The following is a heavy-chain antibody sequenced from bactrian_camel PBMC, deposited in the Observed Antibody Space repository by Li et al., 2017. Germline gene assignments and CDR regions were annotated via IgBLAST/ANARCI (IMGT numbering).Heavy chain of an antibody. D-gene: IGHD5*01. CDR2: IYTQGGTT. CDR1: GNTYWPYC. Sequence: HVQLVESGGGSVQAGGSLRLFCAASGNTYWPYCMVWFRQSPGKEREGIATIYTQGGTTYYSDSVKGRFTISQDNAKNTLYLQMNNLKPEDTAMYYCAALQNCRLPRDYRLGANRPPYHNWGQGTQVTVS. CDR3: AALQNCRLPRDYRLGANRPPYHN. J-gene: IGHJ4*01. V-gene: IGHV3S1*01.